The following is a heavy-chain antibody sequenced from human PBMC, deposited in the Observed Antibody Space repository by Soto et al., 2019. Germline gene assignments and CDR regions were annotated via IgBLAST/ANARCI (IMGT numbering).Heavy chain of an antibody. CDR3: AKRAGIQLWLQVGLYYYYGMDV. CDR1: GFTFSSYG. V-gene: IGHV3-30*18. D-gene: IGHD5-18*01. CDR2: ISYDGSNK. Sequence: PGGSLRLSCAASGFTFSSYGMHWVRQAPGKGLEWVAVISYDGSNKYYADSVKGRFTISRDNSKNTLYLQMNSLRAEDTAVYYCAKRAGIQLWLQVGLYYYYGMDVWGQGTTVTVSS. J-gene: IGHJ6*02.